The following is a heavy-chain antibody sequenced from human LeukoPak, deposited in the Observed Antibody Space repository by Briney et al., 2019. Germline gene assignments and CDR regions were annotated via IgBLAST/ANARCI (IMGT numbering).Heavy chain of an antibody. J-gene: IGHJ4*02. D-gene: IGHD6-13*01. Sequence: PGGSLRLSCAASGFTFSIYAMSWVRQAPGKGLEWVSTVSGSGHSTFYADSVKGRFTISRDNSKNTLYLQMNSLRAEDTAVYYCAKSFGPVIAAAGTGADWGQGTLVTVSS. CDR3: AKSFGPVIAAAGTGAD. V-gene: IGHV3-23*01. CDR2: VSGSGHST. CDR1: GFTFSIYA.